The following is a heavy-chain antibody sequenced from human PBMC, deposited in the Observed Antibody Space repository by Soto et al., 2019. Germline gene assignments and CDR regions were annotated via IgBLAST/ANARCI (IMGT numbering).Heavy chain of an antibody. V-gene: IGHV3-64*01. CDR2: ISGKGGST. CDR3: ARARDTWCTFIPPYGMDV. CDR1: GFTFSSYA. J-gene: IGHJ6*02. Sequence: EVQLVESGGGLVQPGGSLRLSCAASGFTFSSYAMHWVRQAPGKGLEYVSAISGKGGSTYYANSVKARFTISRDNCKNTLYLQMFSLRAEDMAVYYCARARDTWCTFIPPYGMDVWGQGTTVTVSS. D-gene: IGHD2-8*02.